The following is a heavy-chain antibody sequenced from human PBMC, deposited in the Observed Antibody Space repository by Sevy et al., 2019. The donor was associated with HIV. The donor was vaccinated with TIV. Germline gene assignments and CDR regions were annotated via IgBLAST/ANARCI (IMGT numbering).Heavy chain of an antibody. J-gene: IGHJ4*02. CDR2: ISYDGRNNK. D-gene: IGHD3-16*01. Sequence: GGSLRLSCAASGFTFSDYRMHWVRQAPGKGLEWVAVISYDGRNNKYNEDSVKGRFTISRDNSKNTVYLQMNSLRAEDTAIYYCARDRGEMLSAAFDYWGQGTLVTVSS. V-gene: IGHV3-30*04. CDR3: ARDRGEMLSAAFDY. CDR1: GFTFSDYR.